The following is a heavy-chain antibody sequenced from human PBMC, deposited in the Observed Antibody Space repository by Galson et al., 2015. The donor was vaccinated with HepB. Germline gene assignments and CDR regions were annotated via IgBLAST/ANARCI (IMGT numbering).Heavy chain of an antibody. CDR3: ARARGVGGLQPGYYFDY. J-gene: IGHJ4*02. V-gene: IGHV4-59*08. CDR1: GGSISPYY. Sequence: ETLSLTCSVSGGSISPYYWGWIRQSPGRGLEWIGYVKNTGATNYSPSLSSRITISVDTSTNQFSLKVTSVTAADTAVYYCARARGVGGLQPGYYFDYWGRGTLVTVSS. D-gene: IGHD4-11*01. CDR2: VKNTGAT.